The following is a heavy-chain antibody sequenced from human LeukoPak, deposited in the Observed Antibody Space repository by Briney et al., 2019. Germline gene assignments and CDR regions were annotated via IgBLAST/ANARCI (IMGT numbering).Heavy chain of an antibody. D-gene: IGHD4-17*01. J-gene: IGHJ6*02. V-gene: IGHV4-31*03. CDR3: AAVYGDYANYYYGMDV. CDR1: GGSISSGGYY. Sequence: SETLSLTCTVSGGSISSGGYYWSWIRQHPGKGLEWIGYIYYSGSTYYNPSLKSRVTISVDTSKNQFSLKLSSVTAADTAVYYCAAVYGDYANYYYGMDVWGQGTTVTVSS. CDR2: IYYSGST.